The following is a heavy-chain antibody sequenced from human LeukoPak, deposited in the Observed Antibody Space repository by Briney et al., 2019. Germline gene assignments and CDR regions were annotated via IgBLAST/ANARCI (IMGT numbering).Heavy chain of an antibody. CDR3: VRGWARGYDSSGYYY. D-gene: IGHD3-22*01. CDR2: ISAYNGNT. Sequence: ASVKVSCKASGYTFTSYGISWVRQAPGQGLEWMGWISAYNGNTNYAQKLQGRVTMTTDTSTSTAYMELRSLRSDDTAVYYCVRGWARGYDSSGYYYWGQGTLVTVSS. CDR1: GYTFTSYG. V-gene: IGHV1-18*01. J-gene: IGHJ4*02.